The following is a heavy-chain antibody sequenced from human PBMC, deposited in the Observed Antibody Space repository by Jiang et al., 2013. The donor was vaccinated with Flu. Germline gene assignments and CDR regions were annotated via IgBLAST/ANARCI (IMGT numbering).Heavy chain of an antibody. CDR2: MYYSGST. J-gene: IGHJ4*02. D-gene: IGHD6-19*01. CDR1: GGSINSYY. V-gene: IGHV4-59*12. CDR3: ARGRGSGWLFDY. Sequence: LLKPSETLSLTCTVSGGSINSYYWSWIRQPPGKGLEWIGSMYYSGSTNYNPSLKSRVTISVDTSKTQFSLSLRSVTAADTALFYCARGRGSGWLFDYWGQGILVSVSS.